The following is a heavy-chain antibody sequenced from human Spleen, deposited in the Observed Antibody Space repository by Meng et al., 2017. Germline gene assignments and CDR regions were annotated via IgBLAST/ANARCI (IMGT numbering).Heavy chain of an antibody. Sequence: SGPGLVKPSETLSLTFTGSGGSISHYYWSWTRQPAGKGLEWIGRIYSSGSTNYNPSLKSRVTMSIDTSKNQFSLKLTSVTAADTAVYYCARQFGSGWYDYFDYWGQGTLVTVSS. J-gene: IGHJ4*02. D-gene: IGHD6-19*01. V-gene: IGHV4-4*07. CDR1: GGSISHYY. CDR2: IYSSGST. CDR3: ARQFGSGWYDYFDY.